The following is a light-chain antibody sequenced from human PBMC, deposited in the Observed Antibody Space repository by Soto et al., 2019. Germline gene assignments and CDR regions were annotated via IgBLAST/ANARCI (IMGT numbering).Light chain of an antibody. CDR1: SSNIGSNT. J-gene: IGLJ1*01. CDR2: SNN. CDR3: AAWDDSLNGLSYV. Sequence: QSVLTQPPSASGTPGQRVTISCSESSSNIGSNTVNWYQQLPGTAPKLLIYSNNQRPSGVPDRFSGSKSGTSASLAISGLQSEDEADYYCAAWDDSLNGLSYVFGTGTKVTVL. V-gene: IGLV1-44*01.